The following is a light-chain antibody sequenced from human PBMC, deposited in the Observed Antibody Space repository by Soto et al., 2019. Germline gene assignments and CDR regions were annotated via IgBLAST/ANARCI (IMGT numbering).Light chain of an antibody. Sequence: DIQMTQSPSPLSASVGDRVTITCRSSQGISSYVNWYQQKPGIAPRLLIFAASNLQTGVPSRFSGSGSGTDFTLTISSLQPEDFGTYFCQHTYSTPFTFGPGTKVDIK. CDR3: QHTYSTPFT. CDR2: AAS. CDR1: QGISSY. V-gene: IGKV1-39*01. J-gene: IGKJ3*01.